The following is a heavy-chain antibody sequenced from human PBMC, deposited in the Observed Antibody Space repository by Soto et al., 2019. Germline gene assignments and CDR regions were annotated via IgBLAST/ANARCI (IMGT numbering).Heavy chain of an antibody. Sequence: GGSLRLSCAASGFTFSSYGMHWVRQAPGKGLEWVAVISYDGSNKYYADSVKGRFTISRDNSKNTLYLQMNSLRAEDTAVYYCAKDSGYGSGYFDYWGQGTLVTVSS. J-gene: IGHJ4*02. CDR2: ISYDGSNK. CDR3: AKDSGYGSGYFDY. V-gene: IGHV3-30*18. D-gene: IGHD3-10*01. CDR1: GFTFSSYG.